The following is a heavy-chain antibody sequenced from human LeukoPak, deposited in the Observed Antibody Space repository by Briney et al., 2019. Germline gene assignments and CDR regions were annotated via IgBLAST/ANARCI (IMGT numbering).Heavy chain of an antibody. CDR2: MYYSGST. Sequence: PSETLSLTCTVSGGSVSSGSYYWSWTRQPPGKGLEWIGYMYYSGSTNYNPSLKSRVTISKDTSKNQFSLKLSSVTAADTAIYYCARVKHGHLGTYFDYWGQGTLVTVSS. D-gene: IGHD1-26*01. CDR1: GGSVSSGSYY. V-gene: IGHV4-61*01. CDR3: ARVKHGHLGTYFDY. J-gene: IGHJ4*02.